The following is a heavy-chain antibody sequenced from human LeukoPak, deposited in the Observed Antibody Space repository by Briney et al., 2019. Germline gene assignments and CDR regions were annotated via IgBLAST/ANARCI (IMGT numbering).Heavy chain of an antibody. CDR2: ISAYNGNT. CDR1: GYTLTSYG. J-gene: IGHJ6*03. Sequence: GASVKVSCKASGYTLTSYGISWVRQAPGQGLEWMGWISAYNGNTNYAQKLQGRVTMTTDTSTSTAYMELRSLRSEDTAVYYCARVWQQLEPYYYMDVWGKGTTVTIPS. D-gene: IGHD6-13*01. V-gene: IGHV1-18*01. CDR3: ARVWQQLEPYYYMDV.